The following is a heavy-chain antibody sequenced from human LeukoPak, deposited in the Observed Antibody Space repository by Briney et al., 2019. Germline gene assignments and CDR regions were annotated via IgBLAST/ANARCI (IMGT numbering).Heavy chain of an antibody. CDR2: FDPEDGET. CDR1: GYTLTELS. D-gene: IGHD2-2*01. Sequence: GASVKVSCKVSGYTLTELSMHWVRQAPGKGLGWMGGFDPEDGETIYAQKFQGRVTMTEDTSTDTAYMELSSLRSEDTAVYYCATDGIVVVPAAMWYYGMDVWGQGTTVTVSS. CDR3: ATDGIVVVPAAMWYYGMDV. V-gene: IGHV1-24*01. J-gene: IGHJ6*02.